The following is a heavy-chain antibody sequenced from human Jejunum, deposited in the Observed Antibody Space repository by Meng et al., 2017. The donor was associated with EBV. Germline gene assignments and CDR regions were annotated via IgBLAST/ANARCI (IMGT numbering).Heavy chain of an antibody. CDR3: ARGIYSSSGYFDY. CDR1: GFTFSSYS. V-gene: IGHV3-21*01. CDR2: ISSSSSYI. Sequence: EVQLVESGGGLVKPGGSWRLSCAASGFTFSSYSMNWVRQAPGKGLEWVSFISSSSSYIYYADSVKGRFTISRDNAKNSLYLQMNSLRAEDTAVYYCARGIYSSSGYFDYWGQGPLVTVSS. D-gene: IGHD6-6*01. J-gene: IGHJ4*02.